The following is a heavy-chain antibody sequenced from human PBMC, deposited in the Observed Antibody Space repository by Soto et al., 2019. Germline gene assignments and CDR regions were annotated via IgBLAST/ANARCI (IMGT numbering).Heavy chain of an antibody. CDR3: ARGSRTRGYSYDS. Sequence: QVQLVQSGGEVKKPGASVKVSCKTSGYTFTSYGISWVRQAPGQGLEWMGWISGYNGNTDYARRVQGRGTMTTDTSTSTAFMELRSLRVDDTAVYYCARGSRTRGYSYDSWGQGTLVTVSS. D-gene: IGHD5-18*01. CDR2: ISGYNGNT. V-gene: IGHV1-18*01. J-gene: IGHJ4*02. CDR1: GYTFTSYG.